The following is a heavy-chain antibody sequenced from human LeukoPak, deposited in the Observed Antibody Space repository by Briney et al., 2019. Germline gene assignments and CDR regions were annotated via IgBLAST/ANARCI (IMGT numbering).Heavy chain of an antibody. V-gene: IGHV1-2*02. CDR2: INPNSGGT. J-gene: IGHJ4*02. CDR3: ASDLVHSSSWYPFDY. CDR1: GYTFTGYY. Sequence: GASVKASCKASGYTFTGYYMHWVRQAPGQGLEWMGWINPNSGGTNYAQKFQGRVTMTRDTFISTAYMELSRLRSDDTAVYYCASDLVHSSSWYPFDYWGQGTLVTVSS. D-gene: IGHD6-13*01.